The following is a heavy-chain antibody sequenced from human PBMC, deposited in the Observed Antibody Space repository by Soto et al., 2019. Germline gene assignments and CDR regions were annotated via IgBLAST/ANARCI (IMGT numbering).Heavy chain of an antibody. CDR2: IDPSDSYT. CDR3: ARHYFGDCGGDCSENYYYYYGMDV. V-gene: IGHV5-10-1*01. J-gene: IGHJ6*02. Sequence: PGESLKISCKGSGYSFTSYWISWVRQMPGKGLEWMGRIDPSDSYTNYSPSFQGHVTISADKSISTAYLQWSSLKASDTAMYYCARHYFGDCGGDCSENYYYYYGMDVWGQGTTVTVSS. CDR1: GYSFTSYW. D-gene: IGHD2-21*02.